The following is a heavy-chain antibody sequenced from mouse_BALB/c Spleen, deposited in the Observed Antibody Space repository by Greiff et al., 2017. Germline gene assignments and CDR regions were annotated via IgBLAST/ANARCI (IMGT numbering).Heavy chain of an antibody. Sequence: VQLQQSGPELVKPGASMKISCKASGYSFTGYTMNWVKQSHGKNLEWIGLINPYNGGTSYNQKFKSKATLTVDTSSSTAYMQLSSLTSEDSAVYYCTRERRDRNFDYWGQGTTLTVSS. CDR3: TRERRDRNFDY. CDR2: INPYNGGT. V-gene: IGHV1-25*01. D-gene: IGHD3-3*01. CDR1: GYSFTGYT. J-gene: IGHJ2*01.